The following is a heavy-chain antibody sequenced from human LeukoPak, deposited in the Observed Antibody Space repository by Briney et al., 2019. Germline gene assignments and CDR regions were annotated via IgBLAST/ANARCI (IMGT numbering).Heavy chain of an antibody. CDR1: IFSFSTFG. V-gene: IGHV3-30*02. Sequence: GGSLRLSCAASIFSFSTFGFHWVRQAPGKGLEWVAFIPYDGSDKYYADSVKGRFTVSRDNSKNTLYLHMNSLRVEDTAVYYCARGLGDYDDSRLGFGARGTRVTVP. D-gene: IGHD4-17*01. CDR3: ARGLGDYDDSRLGF. J-gene: IGHJ4*02. CDR2: IPYDGSDK.